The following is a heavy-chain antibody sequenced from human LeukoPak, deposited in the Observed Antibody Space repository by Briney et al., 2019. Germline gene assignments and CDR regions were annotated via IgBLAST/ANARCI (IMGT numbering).Heavy chain of an antibody. CDR3: ARDQLGTSSYV. Sequence: SETLSLTCTVSVGSISSGDYYWSWIRHPPGKGLEWIGYIYYSGSTYYNPSLKSRVTISVDTSKNQFSLKLSSVTAADTAVYYCARDQLGTSSYVWGQGTLVTVSS. CDR1: VGSISSGDYY. CDR2: IYYSGST. J-gene: IGHJ4*02. V-gene: IGHV4-30-4*01. D-gene: IGHD5-18*01.